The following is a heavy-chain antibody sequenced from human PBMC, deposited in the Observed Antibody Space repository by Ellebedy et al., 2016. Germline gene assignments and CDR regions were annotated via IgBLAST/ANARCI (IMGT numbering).Heavy chain of an antibody. CDR1: GYTFTSYD. CDR2: MNPNSGNT. V-gene: IGHV1-8*01. J-gene: IGHJ5*02. CDR3: ARAPVLRFLEWLRNWFDP. D-gene: IGHD3-3*01. Sequence: ASVKVSCXASGYTFTSYDINWVRQVTGQGLEWMGWMNPNSGNTGYAQKFQGRVTMTRNTSISTAYMELSSLRSEDTAVYYCARAPVLRFLEWLRNWFDPWGQGTLVTVSS.